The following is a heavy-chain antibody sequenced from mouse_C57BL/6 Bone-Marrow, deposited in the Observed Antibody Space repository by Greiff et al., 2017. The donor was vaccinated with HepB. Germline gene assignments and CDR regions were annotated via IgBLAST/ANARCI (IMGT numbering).Heavy chain of an antibody. D-gene: IGHD1-1*01. CDR2: IWSGGST. Sequence: QVQLQQSGPGLVQPSQSLSITCTVSGFSLTSYGVHWVRQSPGKGLEWLGVIWSGGSTDYNAAFITRLSISKDNSKSQVFFKMNSLQADDTAIYYCARNYYYGKAWFAYWGQVTLVTVSA. CDR3: ARNYYYGKAWFAY. V-gene: IGHV2-2*01. J-gene: IGHJ3*01. CDR1: GFSLTSYG.